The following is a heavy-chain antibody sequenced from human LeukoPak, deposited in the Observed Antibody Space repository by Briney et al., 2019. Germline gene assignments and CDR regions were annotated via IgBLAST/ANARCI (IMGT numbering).Heavy chain of an antibody. D-gene: IGHD3-16*01. CDR2: ITSGGRTK. CDR3: ARDRAGYYFDY. V-gene: IGHV3-48*02. J-gene: IGHJ4*02. CDR1: GFTFGDYA. Sequence: GGSLRLSCTASGFTFGDYAMNWVRQAPGKGLEWVSYITSGGRTKNYADSVEGQFTISRDNAKNSLYLQMNSLRDEDTAVYYCARDRAGYYFDYWGQGTLVAVSS.